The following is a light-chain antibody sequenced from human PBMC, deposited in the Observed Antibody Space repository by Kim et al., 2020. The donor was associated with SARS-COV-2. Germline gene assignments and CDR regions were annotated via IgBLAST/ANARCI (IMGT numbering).Light chain of an antibody. Sequence: EIVLTQSPATLSLSPGERATLSCRASRSVTTNLAWYHQKPGQPPRLLTYDASNRATGIPARFSGSGSGTEFTLTISSLEPEDFAVSYCQQHENWPLTFGGGTKVDIK. CDR2: DAS. CDR3: QQHENWPLT. V-gene: IGKV3-11*01. CDR1: RSVTTN. J-gene: IGKJ4*01.